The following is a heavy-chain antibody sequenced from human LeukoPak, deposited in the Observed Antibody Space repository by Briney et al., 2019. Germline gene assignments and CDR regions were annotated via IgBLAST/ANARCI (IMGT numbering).Heavy chain of an antibody. D-gene: IGHD3-22*01. J-gene: IGHJ4*02. V-gene: IGHV4-31*03. CDR3: ARTADDSRGLDY. CDR2: IYYSGST. CDR1: GGSISSGGYY. Sequence: SETLSLTCTISGGSISSGGYYWTWIRQHPGKGLEWIGYIYYSGSTCYNPSLKSRVTISVDTSNYQFSLKLSSVTAADTAVYYCARTADDSRGLDYWGQGTLVTVSS.